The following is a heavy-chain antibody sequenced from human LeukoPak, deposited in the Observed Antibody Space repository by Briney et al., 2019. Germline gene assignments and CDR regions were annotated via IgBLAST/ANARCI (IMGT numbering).Heavy chain of an antibody. Sequence: GGSLRLSCAASGFMFSSSWMAWVRQAPGKGLEWVANIKEDGSDKNYVDSVKGRFTISRDNAKSSLYLQMNSLRADDTAVYYCARDRLHYGEYEKTLDYWGQGTLVTVSS. CDR1: GFMFSSSW. CDR3: ARDRLHYGEYEKTLDY. J-gene: IGHJ4*02. CDR2: IKEDGSDK. V-gene: IGHV3-7*01. D-gene: IGHD4-17*01.